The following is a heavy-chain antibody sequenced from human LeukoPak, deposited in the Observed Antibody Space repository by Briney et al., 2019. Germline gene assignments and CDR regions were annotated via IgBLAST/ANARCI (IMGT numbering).Heavy chain of an antibody. D-gene: IGHD1-1*01. CDR2: INPSIGDT. Sequence: ASVKVSCKASGYIFTDYFMNWVRQAPGQGLEWMGWINPSIGDTNIGQKFQGRVTLTSDTSKSTAYMELTSLKSDDTAASYCARGRLRVTTSNACIGDYWGQGALITVSS. CDR1: GYIFTDYF. J-gene: IGHJ4*02. CDR3: ARGRLRVTTSNACIGDY. V-gene: IGHV1-2*02.